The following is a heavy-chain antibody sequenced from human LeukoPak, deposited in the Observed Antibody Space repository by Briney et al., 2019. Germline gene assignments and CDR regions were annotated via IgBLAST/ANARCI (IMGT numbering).Heavy chain of an antibody. CDR1: GYNFTIYW. V-gene: IGHV5-51*01. CDR2: IYPGDSDT. CDR3: AIFDFLFGEIDNWFDP. D-gene: IGHD3-16*01. J-gene: IGHJ5*02. Sequence: GESLRISCKGSGYNFTIYWIGWVRQMPGQGLEWRGIIYPGDSDTRYSPSFQGQVTISADKSISTAYLQWSSLKASDTAMYYCAIFDFLFGEIDNWFDPWGQGTQVTVSS.